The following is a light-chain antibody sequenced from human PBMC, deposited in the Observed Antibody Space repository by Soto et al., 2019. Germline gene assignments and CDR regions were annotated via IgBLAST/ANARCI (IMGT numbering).Light chain of an antibody. CDR1: SSDAAGYRY. V-gene: IGLV2-14*01. Sequence: QSVLTQHASVSGSPLQPIPFSATGTSSDAAGYRYVSWFLQHPGKAPKLMIYEVSNRFSGVSNCFSLSSYGITASLTIPWHPAEDDPDYYCSSYTTRTTFNVCGTGTKGTAL. J-gene: IGLJ1*01. CDR3: SSYTTRTTFNV. CDR2: EVS.